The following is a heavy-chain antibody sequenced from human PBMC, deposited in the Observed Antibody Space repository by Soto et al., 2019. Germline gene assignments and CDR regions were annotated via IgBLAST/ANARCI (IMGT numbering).Heavy chain of an antibody. J-gene: IGHJ6*02. Sequence: GESLKISCKGSGYSFTSYWIGWVRQIPGKGLEWMGIFYPGDSDTRYSPSFQGQVTISADKSISTAYLQWSSLKASDTAMYYCARSYCSSTSCYADFYYYYYGMDVWGQGTTVTVSS. D-gene: IGHD2-2*01. CDR1: GYSFTSYW. CDR3: ARSYCSSTSCYADFYYYYYGMDV. CDR2: FYPGDSDT. V-gene: IGHV5-51*01.